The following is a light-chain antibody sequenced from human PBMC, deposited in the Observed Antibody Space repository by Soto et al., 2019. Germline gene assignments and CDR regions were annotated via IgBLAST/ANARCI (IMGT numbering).Light chain of an antibody. CDR2: GAF. J-gene: IGKJ1*01. V-gene: IGKV3-15*01. CDR3: QQYNNWQT. Sequence: EIVMTQSPVTLSVSPGERVTLSCRASQSVSSNLAWYQQKPGQAPSLLIYGAFTRATGIPARFSGTGSGTEFTLTISSLQSEDFAVYYCQQYNNWQTFGQGTKVDIK. CDR1: QSVSSN.